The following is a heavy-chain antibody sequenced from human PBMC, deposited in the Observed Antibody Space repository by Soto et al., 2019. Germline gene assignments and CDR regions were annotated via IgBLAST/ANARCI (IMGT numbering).Heavy chain of an antibody. Sequence: SETLSLTCAVYGGSFSGYYWSWIRQPPGKGLEWIGEINHSGSTNYNPSLKSRVTISVDTSKNQFSLKLSSVTAADTAVYYCASSYCSSTSCYEYYFDYWGQGTLVTVSS. V-gene: IGHV4-34*01. CDR1: GGSFSGYY. CDR2: INHSGST. J-gene: IGHJ4*02. CDR3: ASSYCSSTSCYEYYFDY. D-gene: IGHD2-2*01.